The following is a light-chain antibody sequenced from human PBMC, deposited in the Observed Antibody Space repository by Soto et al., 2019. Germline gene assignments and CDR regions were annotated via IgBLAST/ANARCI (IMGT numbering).Light chain of an antibody. Sequence: SVLTQPPSASGTPGQRFTISCSGSSSNVGGNPVNWYQHVPTTAPKLLIYTNTQRPSGVPYRFSVSKSGTSASLAISGLQSEDEADYYCASWDDSLNGPVFGTGTKVTVL. CDR1: SSNVGGNP. CDR3: ASWDDSLNGPV. V-gene: IGLV1-44*01. J-gene: IGLJ1*01. CDR2: TNT.